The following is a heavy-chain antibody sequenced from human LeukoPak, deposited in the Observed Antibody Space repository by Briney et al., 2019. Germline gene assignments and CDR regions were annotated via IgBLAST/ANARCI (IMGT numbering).Heavy chain of an antibody. J-gene: IGHJ6*02. D-gene: IGHD2-2*01. CDR2: INHSGST. CDR1: GDSTSSDRYY. V-gene: IGHV4-39*07. CDR3: ARVKVVVPAALRTGYYYYGMDV. Sequence: PSETLSLTCTVSGDSTSSDRYYGGWVRQPPGTGLEWIGEINHSGSTNYNPSLKSRVTISVDTSKNQFSLKLSSVTAADTAVYYCARVKVVVPAALRTGYYYYGMDVWGQGTTVTVSS.